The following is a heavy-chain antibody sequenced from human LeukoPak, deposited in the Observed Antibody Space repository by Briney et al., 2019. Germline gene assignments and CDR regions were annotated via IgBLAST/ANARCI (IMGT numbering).Heavy chain of an antibody. CDR3: TRDQGATLVRGVTPYLDY. CDR2: ISYDGSDE. CDR1: GFTFSSYA. D-gene: IGHD3-10*01. J-gene: IGHJ4*02. Sequence: PGKSLRLSCAVSGFTFSSYAMHWVRQAPGKGLEWVSIISYDGSDEKFADSVKGRFTISRDNSKNMVFLQMNSLRAEGTAVYYCTRDQGATLVRGVTPYLDYWGQGTLVSVSS. V-gene: IGHV3-30*04.